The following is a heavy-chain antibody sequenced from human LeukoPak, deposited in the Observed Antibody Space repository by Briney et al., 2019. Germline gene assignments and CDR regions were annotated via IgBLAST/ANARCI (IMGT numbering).Heavy chain of an antibody. J-gene: IGHJ6*03. D-gene: IGHD4-17*01. V-gene: IGHV3-11*04. CDR1: GFTFSDYY. CDR2: ISSSGSTI. CDR3: ARDGPTTVTYYYYYYYMDV. Sequence: PGGPLRLSCAASGFTFSDYYMSWIRQAPGKGLEWVSYISSSGSTIYYADSVKGRFTISRDNAKNSLYLQMNSLRAEDTAVYYCARDGPTTVTYYYYYYYMDVWGKGTTVTVSS.